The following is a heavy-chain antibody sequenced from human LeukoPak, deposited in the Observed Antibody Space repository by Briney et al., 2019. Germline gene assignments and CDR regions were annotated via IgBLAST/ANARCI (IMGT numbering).Heavy chain of an antibody. V-gene: IGHV3-21*01. Sequence: GRSLRLSCAASGFTFSSYSMNWVRQAPGKGLEWVSSISSSSSYIYYADSVKGRFTISRDNAKNSLYLQMNSLRAEDTAVYYCASFKPRSGQRYAFDIWGQGTMVTVSS. CDR1: GFTFSSYS. D-gene: IGHD1-14*01. CDR3: ASFKPRSGQRYAFDI. J-gene: IGHJ3*02. CDR2: ISSSSSYI.